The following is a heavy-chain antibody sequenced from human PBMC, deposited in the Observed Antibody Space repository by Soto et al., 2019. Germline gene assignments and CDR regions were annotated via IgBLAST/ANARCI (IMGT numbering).Heavy chain of an antibody. Sequence: ASVKVSCKASGYTFTRYHMHWVRQAPGQGLEWMGIINPGGAKTNYAQKFQGRVTMTGDTSTSTVYMELSSLRSEDTAVYYCAVLNSRGNDNFWSCRFDFWGQGTPVSVSS. V-gene: IGHV1-46*01. CDR3: AVLNSRGNDNFWSCRFDF. D-gene: IGHD3-3*01. CDR2: INPGGAKT. CDR1: GYTFTRYH. J-gene: IGHJ4*02.